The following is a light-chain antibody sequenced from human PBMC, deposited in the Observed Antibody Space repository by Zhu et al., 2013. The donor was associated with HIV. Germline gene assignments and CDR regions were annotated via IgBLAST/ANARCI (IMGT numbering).Light chain of an antibody. CDR2: GAS. J-gene: IGKJ4*01. CDR3: QHYYDTPFT. Sequence: EIVLTQSPGTLSLSPGERATLSCRASQSVGNYLAWFQQKPGQAPRLVIYGASTRATGIPARFSGSGSGTDFTLTINSLQAEDVAVYYCQHYYDTPFTFGGGTKVEIK. V-gene: IGKV3-15*01. CDR1: QSVGNY.